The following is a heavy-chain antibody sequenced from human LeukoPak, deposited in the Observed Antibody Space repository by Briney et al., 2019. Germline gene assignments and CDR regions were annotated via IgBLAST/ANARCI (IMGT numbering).Heavy chain of an antibody. J-gene: IGHJ4*02. CDR3: VGGSGWWGFDY. CDR1: GFTFDDYG. Sequence: RAGGSLRLSCAASGFTFDDYGMSWVRHAPGKGLEWVSGINWNGGSTGYADSVKGRFTISRDNAKNTLYLQMNSLRAEDTALYYCVGGSGWWGFDYWGQGTLVTVSS. D-gene: IGHD6-19*01. CDR2: INWNGGST. V-gene: IGHV3-20*04.